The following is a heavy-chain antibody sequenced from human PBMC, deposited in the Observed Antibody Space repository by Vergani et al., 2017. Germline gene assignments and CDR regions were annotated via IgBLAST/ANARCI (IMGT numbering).Heavy chain of an antibody. CDR1: GFTSSSYG. J-gene: IGHJ1*01. CDR2: ISYDGTQK. V-gene: IGHV3-30*03. D-gene: IGHD1-1*01. CDR3: ATKSCGTPGCQIGYFRE. Sequence: QVHLVESGGGVVQPGRSLRLSCVVSGFTSSSYGMHWVRQAPRKGREWVAVISYDGTQKYYADSVKGRFTISRDNSKSTLYLQMNSLRTEDTAVYYCATKSCGTPGCQIGYFREWGQGTLVTVSS.